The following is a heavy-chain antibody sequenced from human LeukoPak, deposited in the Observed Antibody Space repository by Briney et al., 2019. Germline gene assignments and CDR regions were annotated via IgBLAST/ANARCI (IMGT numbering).Heavy chain of an antibody. D-gene: IGHD6-13*01. J-gene: IGHJ4*02. CDR2: INPNSGGT. CDR1: GYTFTGYY. CDR3: ARRHSSSWYGAYYFDY. Sequence: ASVKVSCKASGYTFTGYYIHWVRQAPGQGLEWMGWINPNSGGTNYAQKFQGRVTMTRDTSISTAYMELSRLRSDDTAVYYCARRHSSSWYGAYYFDYWGQGTLVTVSS. V-gene: IGHV1-2*02.